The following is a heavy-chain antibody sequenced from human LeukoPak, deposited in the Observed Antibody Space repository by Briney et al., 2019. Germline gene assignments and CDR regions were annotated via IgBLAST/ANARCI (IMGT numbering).Heavy chain of an antibody. J-gene: IGHJ4*02. Sequence: KPGGSLRLSCVGSGFTFSRYWLNWVRQAPGKGLEWVSSISSSSSYIYYADSVKGRFTTSRDNAKNSLYLQMNSLRAEDTAVYYCARGGGDGYNHGAYWGQGTLVTVSS. V-gene: IGHV3-21*01. CDR2: ISSSSSYI. CDR1: GFTFSRYW. CDR3: ARGGGDGYNHGAY. D-gene: IGHD5-24*01.